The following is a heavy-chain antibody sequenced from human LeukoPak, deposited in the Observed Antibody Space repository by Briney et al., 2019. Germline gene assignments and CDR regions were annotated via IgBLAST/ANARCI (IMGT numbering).Heavy chain of an antibody. CDR3: ARENRGNDYAFNI. J-gene: IGHJ3*02. CDR1: GGSISSYH. V-gene: IGHV4-59*01. CDR2: IYSSGST. D-gene: IGHD5-12*01. Sequence: SETLSLTCTVSGGSISSYHWSWIRQPPGKGLQWIGFIYSSGSTNYNPSLKNRVTISLDTSKNQFSLRVSSVTSADTAVYYCARENRGNDYAFNIGAKGKKATVFS.